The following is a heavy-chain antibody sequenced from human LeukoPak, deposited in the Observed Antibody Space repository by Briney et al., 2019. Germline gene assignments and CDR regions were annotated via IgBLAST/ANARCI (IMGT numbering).Heavy chain of an antibody. D-gene: IGHD6-13*01. CDR3: ARGGSSSSLNHFDY. V-gene: IGHV4-59*01. J-gene: IGHJ4*02. CDR2: IYYSGST. CDR1: GGSISSYY. Sequence: SETLSLTCNVSGGSISSYYWSWIRQPPGKGLEGIGYIYYSGSTNYNPSLESRVTISVDTSKNQLSLKLTSVTAADTAVYYCARGGSSSSLNHFDYWGQGTLVTVSS.